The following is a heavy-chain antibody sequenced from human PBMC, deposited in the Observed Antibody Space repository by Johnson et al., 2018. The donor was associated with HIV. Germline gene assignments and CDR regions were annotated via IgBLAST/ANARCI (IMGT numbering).Heavy chain of an antibody. CDR3: AASWYGVSRPNAFDI. CDR1: GFTFSSYS. V-gene: IGHV3-30*04. J-gene: IGHJ3*02. Sequence: HVQLVESGGGVVQPGRSLRLSCAASGFTFSSYSLHWVRQAPGKGLAWVAVTSYDGGNKYYADSVKGRFTISRDNSKNTLYLQMNSLRAEDSAVYYCAASWYGVSRPNAFDIWGQGTMVTVSS. CDR2: TSYDGGNK. D-gene: IGHD2-2*01.